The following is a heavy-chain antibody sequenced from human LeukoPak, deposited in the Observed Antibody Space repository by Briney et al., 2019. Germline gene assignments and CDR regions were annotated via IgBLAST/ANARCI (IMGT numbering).Heavy chain of an antibody. J-gene: IGHJ4*02. Sequence: GGSLRLSCAVSGFTVSSNHMSWVRQAAGKGLEWVSVIYSGGTTYYADSVKGRFTISRDNSKNTLYVEMNSLRAEDTAVYYCAKGAGFSGTYWYDYWGQGTLVTVSS. CDR3: AKGAGFSGTYWYDY. CDR2: IYSGGTT. V-gene: IGHV3-53*01. CDR1: GFTVSSNH. D-gene: IGHD1-26*01.